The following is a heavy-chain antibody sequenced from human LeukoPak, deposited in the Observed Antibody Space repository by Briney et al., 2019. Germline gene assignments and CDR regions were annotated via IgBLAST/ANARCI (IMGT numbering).Heavy chain of an antibody. D-gene: IGHD3/OR15-3a*01. Sequence: ASVWVSCKLSENRLTQLPMHWVRQAPGEGLGWLGGFPPENDVPLYAQKFQGRAAMTTDTSTDTAYLELRSLRSDDTAVYFCATLLDSFWSGHSVPPEDYWGQGTLVTVSS. V-gene: IGHV1-24*01. CDR1: ENRLTQLP. J-gene: IGHJ4*02. CDR3: ATLLDSFWSGHSVPPEDY. CDR2: FPPENDVP.